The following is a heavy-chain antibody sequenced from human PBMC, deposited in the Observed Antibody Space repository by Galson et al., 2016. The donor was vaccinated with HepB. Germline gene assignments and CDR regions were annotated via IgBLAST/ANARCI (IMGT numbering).Heavy chain of an antibody. J-gene: IGHJ4*02. Sequence: SLRLSCAASGFTFNSYAMNWVRQAAGKGLEWVSLISGSGGIRHYADSVKGRFTISRDNSNNTLYLQVTILRAEDTAVYYCAKARSRYGSDCIYYWVQGALVTVSS. CDR2: ISGSGGIR. CDR3: AKARSRYGSDCIYY. D-gene: IGHD6-19*01. CDR1: GFTFNSYA. V-gene: IGHV3-23*01.